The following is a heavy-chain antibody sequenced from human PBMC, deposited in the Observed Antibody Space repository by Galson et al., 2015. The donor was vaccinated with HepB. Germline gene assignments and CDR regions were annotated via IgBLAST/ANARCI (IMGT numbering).Heavy chain of an antibody. J-gene: IGHJ6*02. Sequence: SLRLSCAASGFTFSGSGIHWVRRAPGKGLAWVASVSYDGSNKYYADSVKGRFTISRDNSKNTLYLQMNSLRAEDTAVYYCARGPGYYYYGMDVWGQGTTVTVSS. D-gene: IGHD3-10*01. V-gene: IGHV3-30*03. CDR2: VSYDGSNK. CDR3: ARGPGYYYYGMDV. CDR1: GFTFSGSG.